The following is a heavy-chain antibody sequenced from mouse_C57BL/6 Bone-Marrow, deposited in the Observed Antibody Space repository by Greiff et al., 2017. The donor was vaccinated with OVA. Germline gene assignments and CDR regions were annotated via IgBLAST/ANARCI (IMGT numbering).Heavy chain of an antibody. Sequence: EVHLVESGGGLVKPGGSLKLSCAASGFTFSSYTMSWVRQTPEKRLEWVATISGGGGNTYYPDSVKGRFTISRDHAKNTLYLQLSSLRSEDTALYYCARRPAYYSKDWYFDVWGTGTTVTVSS. CDR3: ARRPAYYSKDWYFDV. J-gene: IGHJ1*03. CDR1: GFTFSSYT. D-gene: IGHD2-5*01. V-gene: IGHV5-9*01. CDR2: ISGGGGNT.